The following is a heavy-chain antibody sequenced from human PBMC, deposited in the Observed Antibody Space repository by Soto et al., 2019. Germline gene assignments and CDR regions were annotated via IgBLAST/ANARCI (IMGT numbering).Heavy chain of an antibody. CDR3: ARDMLAAAGTSSLNSYNWFDP. J-gene: IGHJ5*02. D-gene: IGHD6-13*01. CDR2: ISSSSSYI. CDR1: GFTFSSYS. Sequence: GGSLRLPCAASGFTFSSYSMNWVRQAPGKGLEWVSSISSSSSYIYYADSVKGRFTISRDNAKNSLYLQMNSLRAEDTAVYYCARDMLAAAGTSSLNSYNWFDPWGQGTLVTVSS. V-gene: IGHV3-21*01.